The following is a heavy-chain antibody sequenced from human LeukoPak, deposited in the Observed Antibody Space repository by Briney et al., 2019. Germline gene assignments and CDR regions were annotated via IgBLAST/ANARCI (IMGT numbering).Heavy chain of an antibody. CDR3: ARGAVMFDL. V-gene: IGHV3-11*01. CDR1: RFSFSDYY. D-gene: IGHD2-21*01. CDR2: ISSSGGTI. Sequence: GGSLRLSCAASRFSFSDYYMSWIRPAPGKGLEWVSYISSSGGTIYYADSVKGRFTISRDNAKNSLSLQMNSLRADDTAVYYCARGAVMFDLWGRGTLVTVSS. J-gene: IGHJ2*01.